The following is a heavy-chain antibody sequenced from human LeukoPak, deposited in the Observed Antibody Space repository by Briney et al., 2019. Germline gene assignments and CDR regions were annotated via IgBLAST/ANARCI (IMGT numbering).Heavy chain of an antibody. Sequence: GGSLRLSCAASGFTFSDYYMSWIRQAPGKGLEWVSYIRSSGSTIYYADSVKGRFTISRDNAKNSLYMQMNSLRAEDTAVYYCARVDCSSTSCYEFDYWGQGTLVTVSS. CDR1: GFTFSDYY. CDR3: ARVDCSSTSCYEFDY. V-gene: IGHV3-11*04. D-gene: IGHD2-2*01. J-gene: IGHJ4*02. CDR2: IRSSGSTI.